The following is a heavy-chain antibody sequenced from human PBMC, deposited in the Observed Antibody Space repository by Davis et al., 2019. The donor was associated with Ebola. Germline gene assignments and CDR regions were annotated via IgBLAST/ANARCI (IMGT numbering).Heavy chain of an antibody. CDR3: ARAEPFYYYGMDV. J-gene: IGHJ6*02. Sequence: GGSLRLSCAASGFTFSSYGMHWVRQAPGKGLEWVAAIWYDGSNQYYADSVKGRFTISTDNSTNPLYLQMNSLRAEATAVYYCARAEPFYYYGMDVWGQGTTVTVSS. CDR2: IWYDGSNQ. V-gene: IGHV3-33*01. CDR1: GFTFSSYG.